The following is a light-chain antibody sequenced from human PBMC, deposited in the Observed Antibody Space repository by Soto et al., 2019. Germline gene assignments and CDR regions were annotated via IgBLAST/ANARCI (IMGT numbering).Light chain of an antibody. CDR1: QSVSSY. Sequence: EIVLTQSPATLSLSPGERATLSCRASQSVSSYLAWYQQKPGQAPRLLIYDASNRATGIPARFSGSGSGTDFTLTISRLEPEDFAVYYCQYYGSSHSNTFGQGTRLEI. CDR3: QYYGSSHSNT. CDR2: DAS. J-gene: IGKJ5*01. V-gene: IGKV3-11*01.